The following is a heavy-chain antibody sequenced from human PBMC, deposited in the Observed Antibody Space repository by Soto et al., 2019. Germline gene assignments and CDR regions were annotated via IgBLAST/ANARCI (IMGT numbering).Heavy chain of an antibody. CDR3: ARVLGYCSGGSCGLVDI. Sequence: SETLSLTCTVSGGSISSYYWSWIRQPPGKGLEWIGYIYYSGSTNYNPSLKSRVTISVDTSKNQFSLKLSSVTAADTAVYYCARVLGYCSGGSCGLVDIWGQGTMVTVSS. J-gene: IGHJ3*02. CDR1: GGSISSYY. CDR2: IYYSGST. D-gene: IGHD2-15*01. V-gene: IGHV4-59*01.